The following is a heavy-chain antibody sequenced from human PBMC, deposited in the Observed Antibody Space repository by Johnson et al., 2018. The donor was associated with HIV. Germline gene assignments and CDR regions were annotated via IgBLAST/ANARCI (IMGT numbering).Heavy chain of an antibody. J-gene: IGHJ3*02. CDR2: MNSDGSST. CDR3: ARSRDCSGGSCPDGFDI. D-gene: IGHD2-15*01. V-gene: IGHV3-74*02. Sequence: MQLVESGGGLVQPGGSLRLSCAASGFTFSHYWMHWVSQAPGKGLVWVSRMNSDGSSTTYADTVKGRFTISRDNSKNTLYLQMNSLRAEDAAVYYCARSRDCSGGSCPDGFDIWGQGTMVTVSS. CDR1: GFTFSHYW.